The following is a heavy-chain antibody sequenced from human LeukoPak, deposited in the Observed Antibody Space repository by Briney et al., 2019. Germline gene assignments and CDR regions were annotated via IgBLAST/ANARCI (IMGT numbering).Heavy chain of an antibody. D-gene: IGHD6-6*01. V-gene: IGHV3-7*01. J-gene: IGHJ4*02. CDR3: ARSPEQLVGYFDY. CDR2: IKQDASQE. Sequence: GGSLRLSCAASGFTFSSYWMSWVRQAPGKGPEWVAHIKQDASQEYHVDSVKGRFTISRDNAKNSLYLQMNSLRAEDTAVYYCARSPEQLVGYFDYWGQGTLVTVSS. CDR1: GFTFSSYW.